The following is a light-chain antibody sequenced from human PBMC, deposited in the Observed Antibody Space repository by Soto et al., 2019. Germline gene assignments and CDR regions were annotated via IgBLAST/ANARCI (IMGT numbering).Light chain of an antibody. Sequence: QSALTQPASVSGSPGQSITISCTGTTNDVGGYNYVSWYQQHPGTAPKLMIYEVSNRPSGVSNRFSGSKSGNTASLTISGLQAEDEADYYCSSYTSSSTRVFGTGTKVTVL. CDR1: TNDVGGYNY. CDR2: EVS. J-gene: IGLJ1*01. V-gene: IGLV2-14*01. CDR3: SSYTSSSTRV.